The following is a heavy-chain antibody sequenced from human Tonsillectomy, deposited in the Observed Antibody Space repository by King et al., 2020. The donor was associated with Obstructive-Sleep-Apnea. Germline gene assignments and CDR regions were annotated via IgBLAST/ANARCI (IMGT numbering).Heavy chain of an antibody. CDR3: AGLIRGVIIPDAFDI. CDR1: EFTFSSYW. CDR2: IKQDGSEK. J-gene: IGHJ3*02. D-gene: IGHD3-10*01. V-gene: IGHV3-7*01. Sequence: VQLVESGGGLVQPGGSLRLSCAASEFTFSSYWMSWVRQAPGKGLEWVANIKQDGSEKCFVDSVKGRFTISRDNAKNSLYLQMNSLRAEDTAVYYCAGLIRGVIIPDAFDIWGQGTMVTVSS.